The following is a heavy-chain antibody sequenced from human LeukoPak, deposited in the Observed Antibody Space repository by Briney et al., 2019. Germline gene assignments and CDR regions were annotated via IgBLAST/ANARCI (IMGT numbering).Heavy chain of an antibody. CDR1: GFIFSGYY. V-gene: IGHV3-11*01. Sequence: GGSLRLSCAVSGFIFSGYYMSWVRQAPGKGLEWVSYISNSGSTIYYADSVKGRFTISRDNAKNSLYLQMNSLRAEDTAMYYCVRDQDEGSGGTHFDYWGQGTLVTVSS. CDR3: VRDQDEGSGGTHFDY. D-gene: IGHD3-10*01. CDR2: ISNSGSTI. J-gene: IGHJ4*02.